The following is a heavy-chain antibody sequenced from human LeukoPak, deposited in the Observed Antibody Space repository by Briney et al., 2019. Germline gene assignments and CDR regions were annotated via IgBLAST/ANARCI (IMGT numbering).Heavy chain of an antibody. J-gene: IGHJ4*02. V-gene: IGHV1-18*04. CDR3: ARYSGSYYSPVDY. CDR2: ISAYNGNT. CDR1: GYTFTGYY. D-gene: IGHD1-26*01. Sequence: ASVKVSCKASGYTFTGYYMHWVRQAPGQGLEWMGWISAYNGNTNYAQKLQGRVTMTTDTSTSTAYMELRSLRSDDTAVYYCARYSGSYYSPVDYWGQGTLVTVSS.